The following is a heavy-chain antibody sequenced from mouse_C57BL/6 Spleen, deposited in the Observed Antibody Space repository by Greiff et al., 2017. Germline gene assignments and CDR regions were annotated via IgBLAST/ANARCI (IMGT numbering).Heavy chain of an antibody. CDR1: GYTFTSYW. V-gene: IGHV1-61*01. J-gene: IGHJ2*01. CDR3: ARGPPFDY. Sequence: VQLQQPGAELVRPGSSVKLSCKASGYTFTSYWMDWVKQRPGQGLEWIGNIHPSDSETHYNQQFKDKATLTVDKSSSTAYMQLSSLTSEDSAVYYCARGPPFDYWGQGTTLTVSS. CDR2: IHPSDSET.